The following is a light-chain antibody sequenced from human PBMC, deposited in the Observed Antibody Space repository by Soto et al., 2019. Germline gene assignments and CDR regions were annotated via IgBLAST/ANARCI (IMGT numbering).Light chain of an antibody. V-gene: IGKV1-5*03. CDR2: KAT. J-gene: IGKJ2*01. CDR3: QQYNDYQYT. Sequence: IQMTQSPSSVSASVGDRVTISCRASQVISSWLAWYQQKPGKAPKLLIYKATNLQSGVPSRFSGSGSGTEFSLTISSLQPEDFAIYYCQQYNDYQYTFGQGTKLEIK. CDR1: QVISSW.